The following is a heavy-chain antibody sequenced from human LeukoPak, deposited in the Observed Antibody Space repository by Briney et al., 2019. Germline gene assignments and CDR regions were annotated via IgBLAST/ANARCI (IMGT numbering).Heavy chain of an antibody. CDR1: GDSVSANTCA. Sequence: SQTLSLTCAISGDSVSANTCAWSWIRQSPSRGLEWLGRTYYRSKWYSDYAISVRSRITFTPDTSKNQLSLQLDSVTPEDTAIYFCVRDGGGHYDPTGSFMLDCWGQGTPVTVSS. J-gene: IGHJ4*02. V-gene: IGHV6-1*01. CDR2: TYYRSKWYS. D-gene: IGHD3-22*01. CDR3: VRDGGGHYDPTGSFMLDC.